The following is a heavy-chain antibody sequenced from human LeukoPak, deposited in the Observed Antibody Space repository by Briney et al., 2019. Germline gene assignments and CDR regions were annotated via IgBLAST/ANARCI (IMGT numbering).Heavy chain of an antibody. CDR1: GGSISSYY. D-gene: IGHD1-26*01. CDR3: ASQMGATLDY. V-gene: IGHV4-59*08. Sequence: SETLSLTCTVSGGSISSYYWSWIRQPPGKGLEWIGYIYYSGSTNYNPSLKSRVTISVDTSKNQFSLKLNSVTAADTAVYYCASQMGATLDYWGQGTLVTVSS. CDR2: IYYSGST. J-gene: IGHJ4*02.